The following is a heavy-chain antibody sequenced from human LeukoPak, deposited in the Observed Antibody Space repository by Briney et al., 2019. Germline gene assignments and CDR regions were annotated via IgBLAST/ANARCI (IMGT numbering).Heavy chain of an antibody. CDR1: GGSISSGGYY. CDR2: IYYSGST. V-gene: IGHV4-31*03. Sequence: SETLSLTCTVSGGSISSGGYYWSWIRQHPGKGLEWIGYIYYSGSTYYNPSLKSRVTISVDTSKNQFSLKLSSVTAADTAVYYCARLMEPNGGEDYWGQGTLVTVSS. J-gene: IGHJ4*02. CDR3: ARLMEPNGGEDY. D-gene: IGHD2-21*01.